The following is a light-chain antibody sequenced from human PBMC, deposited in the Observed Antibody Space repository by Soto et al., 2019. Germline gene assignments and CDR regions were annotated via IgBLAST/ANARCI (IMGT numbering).Light chain of an antibody. V-gene: IGLV1-40*01. Sequence: QPVLTQPPSVSGAPGQRVTISCTGSRSNIGAGYEVHWYQQLPGTAPKLLIYGNNNRPSGVPDRFSGSKSGTSASLAITGLRAEDEADYYCQSYDSSLSALYVFGTGTKLTVL. J-gene: IGLJ1*01. CDR3: QSYDSSLSALYV. CDR2: GNN. CDR1: RSNIGAGYE.